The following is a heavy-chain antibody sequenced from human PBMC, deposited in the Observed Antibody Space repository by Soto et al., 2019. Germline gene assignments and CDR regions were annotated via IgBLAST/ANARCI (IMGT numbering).Heavy chain of an antibody. V-gene: IGHV3-23*01. J-gene: IGHJ5*02. CDR2: ISGSGGST. D-gene: IGHD2-15*01. CDR1: GFTFSSYA. CDR3: AKLGDLDIVVVVAAKMGNWFDP. Sequence: PGGSLRLSCAASGFTFSSYAMSWVRQAPGKGLEWVSAISGSGGSTYYADSVKGRFTISRDNSKNTLYLQMNSLRAEDTAVYYCAKLGDLDIVVVVAAKMGNWFDPWGQGTLVTVSS.